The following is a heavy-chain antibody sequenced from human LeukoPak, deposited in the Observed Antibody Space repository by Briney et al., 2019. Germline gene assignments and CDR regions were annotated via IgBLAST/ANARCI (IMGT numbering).Heavy chain of an antibody. V-gene: IGHV4-39*01. Sequence: PSETLSLTCTVSGGSISINHYYWGRIRQPPGMGLAWTGSIFYSGSTYYNPSLKNLITISVDTSKNQYSLKLSCVTAADTAVYYCARLGLGLRLRVPFWGQGTLVTVSS. CDR3: ARLGLGLRLRVPF. CDR2: IFYSGST. J-gene: IGHJ4*02. D-gene: IGHD5/OR15-5a*01. CDR1: GGSISINHYY.